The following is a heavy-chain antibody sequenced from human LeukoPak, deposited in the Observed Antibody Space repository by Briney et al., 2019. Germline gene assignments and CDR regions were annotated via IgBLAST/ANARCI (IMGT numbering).Heavy chain of an antibody. CDR2: INHSGST. CDR1: GGSFSGYY. CDR3: ARGNYYYYYYMDV. J-gene: IGHJ6*03. Sequence: SETLSLTCAVYGGSFSGYYLSWIRQPPGKGLEWIGEINHSGSTNYNPSLKSRVTISVDTSKNQFSLKLSSVTAADTAVYYCARGNYYYYYYMDVWGKGTTVTVSS. V-gene: IGHV4-34*01.